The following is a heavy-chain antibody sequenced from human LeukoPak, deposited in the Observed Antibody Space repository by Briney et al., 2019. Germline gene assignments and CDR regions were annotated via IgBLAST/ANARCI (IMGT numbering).Heavy chain of an antibody. CDR3: ARVAIGYCSSASCYGAFDI. V-gene: IGHV4-4*07. CDR1: GGSISSYY. Sequence: SETLSLTCTVSGGSISSYYWSWIRQPAGKGLEWIGRIYTSGSTNYNPSLKSRVTISVDTSKNQFSLKLSSVTAADTAVYYCARVAIGYCSSASCYGAFDIWGQGTMVTVSS. J-gene: IGHJ3*02. D-gene: IGHD2-2*01. CDR2: IYTSGST.